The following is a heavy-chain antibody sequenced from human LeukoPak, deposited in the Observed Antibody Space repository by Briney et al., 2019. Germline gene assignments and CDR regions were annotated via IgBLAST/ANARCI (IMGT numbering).Heavy chain of an antibody. D-gene: IGHD6-19*01. CDR1: GYTFTSYG. Sequence: ASVKVSCKASGYTFTSYGISWVRQAPGQGLEWMGWINPNSGGTNYAQKFQGRVTMTRDTSISTAYMELSRLRSDDTAVYYCARSFTVFSRWLVRGDAFDIWGQGTMVTVSS. CDR2: INPNSGGT. V-gene: IGHV1-2*02. J-gene: IGHJ3*02. CDR3: ARSFTVFSRWLVRGDAFDI.